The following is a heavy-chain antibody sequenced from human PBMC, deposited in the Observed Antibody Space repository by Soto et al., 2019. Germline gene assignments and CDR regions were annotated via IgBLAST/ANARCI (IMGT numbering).Heavy chain of an antibody. CDR1: VGSVSSSSYY. V-gene: IGHV4-39*01. D-gene: IGHD2-2*01. CDR3: ARHKGTLIVVVPAALYYFDY. J-gene: IGHJ4*02. Sequence: SESLSLTCTVSVGSVSSSSYYWGWILQPPGKGLEWIGSIYYSGSTYYNPPLKSRVTISVDTSKNQFSLKLSSVTAADTAVYYCARHKGTLIVVVPAALYYFDYRGQGTLVTV. CDR2: IYYSGST.